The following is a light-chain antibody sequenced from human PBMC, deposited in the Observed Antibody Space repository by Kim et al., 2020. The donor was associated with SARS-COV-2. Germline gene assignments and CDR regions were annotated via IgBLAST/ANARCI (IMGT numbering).Light chain of an antibody. J-gene: IGKJ4*01. V-gene: IGKV3-15*01. CDR2: GAS. Sequence: SPGERVTLSCRASQSVKNNLAWYQQRPGQAPRLLIYGASTRPTDISARFSGSGSGTEFTLTIRSLQSEDVATYYCQNYNSAPALTFGGGTKVDIK. CDR3: QNYNSAPALT. CDR1: QSVKNN.